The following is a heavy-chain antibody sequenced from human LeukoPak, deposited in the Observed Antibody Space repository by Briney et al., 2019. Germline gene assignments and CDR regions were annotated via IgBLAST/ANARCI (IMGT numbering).Heavy chain of an antibody. CDR2: INRAGTTE. CDR3: ARGEQLNYFAY. CDR1: GFIFSSYE. Sequence: GGSLRLSCAASGFIFSSYEMSWVRQAPGKGLEWVSYINRAGTTEEYADSVKGRFTISRDNAKNSLYLQMYSLRAEDTAVYYCARGEQLNYFAYWGQGTLVTVSS. J-gene: IGHJ4*02. D-gene: IGHD1/OR15-1a*01. V-gene: IGHV3-48*03.